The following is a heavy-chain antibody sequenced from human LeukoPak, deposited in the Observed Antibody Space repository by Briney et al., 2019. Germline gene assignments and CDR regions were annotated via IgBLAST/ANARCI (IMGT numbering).Heavy chain of an antibody. CDR1: GFTFSDYY. J-gene: IGHJ3*02. D-gene: IGHD5-18*01. CDR2: ISSSGSTI. CDR3: AEVSAWIQPHDAFDI. Sequence: PGGSLRLSCAASGFTFSDYYMSWIRQAPGKGLEWVSYISSSGSTIYYADSVKGRFTISRDNAKNSLYLQMNSLRAEDTAVYYCAEVSAWIQPHDAFDIWGQGTMVTVSS. V-gene: IGHV3-11*01.